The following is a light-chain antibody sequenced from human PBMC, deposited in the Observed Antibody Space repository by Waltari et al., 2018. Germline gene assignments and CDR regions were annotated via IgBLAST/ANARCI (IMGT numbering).Light chain of an antibody. V-gene: IGLV3-19*01. CDR1: RLRDYY. CDR3: NSRDRSGDVV. J-gene: IGLJ2*01. Sequence: SSELTQDPAVSVALGQTVRITCQGDRLRDYYASWYQQKAGQAPVLVIHGENKRPYGIPDRFSGSSSGNTASLTITGAQAGDEADYYCNSRDRSGDVVFGAGTKLTV. CDR2: GEN.